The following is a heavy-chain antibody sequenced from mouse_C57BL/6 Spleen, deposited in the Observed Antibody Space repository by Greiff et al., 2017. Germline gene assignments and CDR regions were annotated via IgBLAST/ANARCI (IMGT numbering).Heavy chain of an antibody. CDR3: SRQGGSPYWYFDV. CDR1: GFTFSDYY. V-gene: IGHV5-12*01. D-gene: IGHD1-1*02. Sequence: EVKLMESGGGLVQPGGSLKLSCAASGFTFSDYYMYWVRQTPEKRLEWVAYISNGGGSTYYPDTVKGRFTISRYNAKNTLYLQMSRLKSEDTAMYYCSRQGGSPYWYFDVWGTGTTVTVSA. J-gene: IGHJ1*03. CDR2: ISNGGGST.